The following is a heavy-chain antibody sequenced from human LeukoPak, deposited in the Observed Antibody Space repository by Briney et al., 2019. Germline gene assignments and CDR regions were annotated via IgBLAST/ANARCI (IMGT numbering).Heavy chain of an antibody. Sequence: GRSLRLSCAASGFTFDDYAMHWVRQAPGKGLEWVSGISWNSGSIGYADSVKGRFTISRDNAKNSLYLQMNSLRAEDTAVYYCASGFIGSTSARGPPYDYWGQGTLVTVSS. CDR3: ASGFIGSTSARGPPYDY. CDR2: ISWNSGSI. D-gene: IGHD2-2*01. V-gene: IGHV3-9*01. CDR1: GFTFDDYA. J-gene: IGHJ4*02.